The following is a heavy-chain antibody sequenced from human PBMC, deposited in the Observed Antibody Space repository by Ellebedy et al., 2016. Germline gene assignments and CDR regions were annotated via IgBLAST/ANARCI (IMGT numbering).Heavy chain of an antibody. CDR2: IYHSGST. V-gene: IGHV4-59*01. D-gene: IGHD1-26*01. Sequence: SETLSLTXTVSGGSISSYYWSWIRQPPGKGLEWIGSIYHSGSTYYNPSLKSRVTISVDTSKNQFSLKLSSVTAADTAVYYCARGWWELPPLIGWFNPWGQGTLVTVSS. CDR3: ARGWWELPPLIGWFNP. J-gene: IGHJ5*02. CDR1: GGSISSYY.